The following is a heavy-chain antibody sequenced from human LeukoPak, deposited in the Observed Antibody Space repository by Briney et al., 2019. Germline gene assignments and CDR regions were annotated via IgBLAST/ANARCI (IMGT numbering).Heavy chain of an antibody. V-gene: IGHV3-74*01. CDR1: GFTFSTYW. D-gene: IGHD6-19*01. CDR3: VRVYSSGWYNWFDP. J-gene: IGHJ5*02. CDR2: INTDGSST. Sequence: GGSLRLSCAASGFTFSTYWMHWVRQAPGKGLVWVSRINTDGSSTSYADSVKSRFTISRDNAKNTLYLQMNSLRAEDTAVYYCVRVYSSGWYNWFDPWGQGTLVTVSS.